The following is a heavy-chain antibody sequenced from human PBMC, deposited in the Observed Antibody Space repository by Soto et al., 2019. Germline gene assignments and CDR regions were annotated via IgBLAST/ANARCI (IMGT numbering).Heavy chain of an antibody. D-gene: IGHD3-3*01. J-gene: IGHJ4*02. CDR3: ARGPSADKIDV. Sequence: QVQLQESGPGLVEPSQTRSLTCTVAGGCVSSGGYFWSWIRQPPGEGLEWIGHIYNSGSTYSNPSLRGRVTISVDTSKSQFSLKLSSVTAADTAVYYCARGPSADKIDVWGQGTLVTVSS. CDR2: IYNSGST. V-gene: IGHV4-30-4*01. CDR1: GGCVSSGGYF.